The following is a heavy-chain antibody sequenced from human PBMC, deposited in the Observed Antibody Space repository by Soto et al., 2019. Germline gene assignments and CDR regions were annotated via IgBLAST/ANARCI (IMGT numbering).Heavy chain of an antibody. CDR1: GGTFSSYA. J-gene: IGHJ6*02. Sequence: SVKVSCKASGGTFSSYAISWVRQAPGQGLEWMGGIIPIFGTANYAQKFQGRVTITADESTSTAYMELSSLRSEDTAVYYCARDLVVPDAVPYYYGMDVWGQGTTVTVSS. CDR3: ARDLVVPDAVPYYYGMDV. CDR2: IIPIFGTA. D-gene: IGHD2-2*01. V-gene: IGHV1-69*13.